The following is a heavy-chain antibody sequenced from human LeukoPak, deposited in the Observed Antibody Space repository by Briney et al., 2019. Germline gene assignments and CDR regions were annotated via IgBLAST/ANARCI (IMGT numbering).Heavy chain of an antibody. J-gene: IGHJ4*02. CDR2: IIPIFGTA. Sequence: SVKVSCKASGGTFSSYAISWVRQAPGQGLEWMGGIIPIFGTANYAQKFQGRVTITTDESTSTAYMELSSLRSEDTAVYYCVSPGYYGSGSYYNFRYWGQGTLVTVSS. D-gene: IGHD3-10*01. CDR3: VSPGYYGSGSYYNFRY. V-gene: IGHV1-69*05. CDR1: GGTFSSYA.